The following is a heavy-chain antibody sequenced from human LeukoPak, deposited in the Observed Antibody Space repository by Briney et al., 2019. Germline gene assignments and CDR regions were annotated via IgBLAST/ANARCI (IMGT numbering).Heavy chain of an antibody. Sequence: TGGSLRLSCAASGFTFSSYWMSWVRQAPGNGLEWVADIKHDGSEKYYVDSLKGRFTISTDSAKNSLYLQINSLRAEDTAVYYCARKDRYGLDYWGQGTLVTVSS. V-gene: IGHV3-7*01. CDR3: ARKDRYGLDY. CDR2: IKHDGSEK. D-gene: IGHD3-9*01. CDR1: GFTFSSYW. J-gene: IGHJ4*02.